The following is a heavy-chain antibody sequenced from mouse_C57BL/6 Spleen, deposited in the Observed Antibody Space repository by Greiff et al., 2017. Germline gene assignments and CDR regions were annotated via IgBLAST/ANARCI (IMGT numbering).Heavy chain of an antibody. CDR2: IYIGNGYT. Sequence: VQLQQSGPELVRPGSSVKMSCKTSGYTFTSSGINWVKQRPGQGLEWIGYIYIGNGYTEYNEKFKGKATLTSDTSSSTAYMQLSSLPSADSAIFYCSIIHDDYYLVYNWGPGTTLPVSS. V-gene: IGHV1-58*01. J-gene: IGHJ2*01. CDR3: SIIHDDYYLVYN. CDR1: GYTFTSSG. D-gene: IGHD2-3*01.